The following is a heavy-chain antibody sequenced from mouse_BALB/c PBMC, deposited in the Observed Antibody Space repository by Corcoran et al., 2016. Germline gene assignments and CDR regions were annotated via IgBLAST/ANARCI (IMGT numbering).Heavy chain of an antibody. Sequence: QVQLQQSGAELMKPGASVKISCKATGYTFSSYWIEWVKQRPGHGLEWIGAILPGSGSTNSNEKFKGKATLPADTSSNTAYMQFSSLTSEDSAVYYCARAWEGFAYWGQGTLVTVSA. V-gene: IGHV1-9*01. CDR3: ARAWEGFAY. D-gene: IGHD4-1*01. CDR2: ILPGSGST. CDR1: GYTFSSYW. J-gene: IGHJ3*01.